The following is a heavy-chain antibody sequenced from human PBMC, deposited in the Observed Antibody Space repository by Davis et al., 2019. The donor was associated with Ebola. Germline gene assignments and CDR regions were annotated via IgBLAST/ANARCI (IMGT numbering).Heavy chain of an antibody. Sequence: AASVKVSCKASGYTFTGYYMHWVRQAPGQGLEWMGRINPNSGGTNYAQKFQGRVTMTSDTSISTAYMELSRLRSDDTAVYYCARGGYCSGGSCYYFDYWGQGTLVTVSS. V-gene: IGHV1-2*06. CDR3: ARGGYCSGGSCYYFDY. D-gene: IGHD2-15*01. CDR2: INPNSGGT. CDR1: GYTFTGYY. J-gene: IGHJ4*02.